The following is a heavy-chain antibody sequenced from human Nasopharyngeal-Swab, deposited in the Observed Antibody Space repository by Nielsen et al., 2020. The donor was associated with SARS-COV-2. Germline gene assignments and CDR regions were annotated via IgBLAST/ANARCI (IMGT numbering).Heavy chain of an antibody. CDR3: AKDIGAGIDY. D-gene: IGHD3-3*01. CDR2: ISWNSGSI. Sequence: SLKISCAASGFTFSSYWMSWVRQAPGKGLEWVSGISWNSGSIGYADSVKGRFTISRDNAKNSLYLQMNSLRAEDTALYYCAKDIGAGIDYWGQGTLVTVSS. CDR1: GFTFSSYW. V-gene: IGHV3-9*01. J-gene: IGHJ4*02.